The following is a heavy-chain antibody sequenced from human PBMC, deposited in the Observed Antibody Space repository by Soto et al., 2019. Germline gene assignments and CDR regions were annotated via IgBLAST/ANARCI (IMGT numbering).Heavy chain of an antibody. CDR2: IIPKLGSA. J-gene: IGHJ4*02. Sequence: QVQLVQSGAEVKEPGSSVKVSCKASGGGNLRDYRTTWVRRAPGQGLEWMGGIIPKLGSANYAQNFQGRVTVTADESTNTVYMELRSLRSDDTAVYYCARGGDGYHVGAVYWGQGTPVTFSS. CDR1: GGGNLRDYR. V-gene: IGHV1-69*01. CDR3: ARGGDGYHVGAVY. D-gene: IGHD2-21*01.